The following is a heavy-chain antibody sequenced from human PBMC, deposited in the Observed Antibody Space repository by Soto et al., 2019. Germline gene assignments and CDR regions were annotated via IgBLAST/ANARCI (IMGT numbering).Heavy chain of an antibody. V-gene: IGHV4-59*01. CDR3: ARVYYDILTGYAYGMDV. CDR1: GGSISSYY. D-gene: IGHD3-9*01. J-gene: IGHJ6*02. Sequence: PSETLSLTCTVSGGSISSYYWSWIRQPPGKGLEWIGYIYYSGSTNYNPSLKSRVTISVDTSKNQFSLKLSSVTAADTAVYYCARVYYDILTGYAYGMDVWGQGTTVTVSS. CDR2: IYYSGST.